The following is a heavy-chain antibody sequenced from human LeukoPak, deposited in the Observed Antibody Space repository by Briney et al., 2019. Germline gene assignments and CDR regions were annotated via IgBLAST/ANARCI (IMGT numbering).Heavy chain of an antibody. Sequence: GGSLRLSCAASGFALSGYSINWVRQAPGKGLEWVSFIDRSNSDIYYADSVKGQFTISRDNARESVFLQLNRLRAEDTAVYYCTRDPGYSSSSISFWGQGTLVTASS. CDR3: TRDPGYSSSSISF. V-gene: IGHV3-21*01. CDR2: IDRSNSDI. CDR1: GFALSGYS. D-gene: IGHD6-6*01. J-gene: IGHJ4*02.